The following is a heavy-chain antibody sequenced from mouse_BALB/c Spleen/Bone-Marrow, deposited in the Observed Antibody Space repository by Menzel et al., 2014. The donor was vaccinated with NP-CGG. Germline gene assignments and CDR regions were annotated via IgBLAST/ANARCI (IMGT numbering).Heavy chain of an antibody. CDR2: IDPANVNT. D-gene: IGHD1-1*01. Sequence: VQLQQPGAELVKPGASVKLSCTASGFNIKNTYIHWVKQRPEQGLEWIGRIDPANVNTKYDPKFQGKATITADTSSSTAYLQLSSLTSEDTAVYYCATYYYGSSLFAYWGQGTLVTVSA. CDR3: ATYYYGSSLFAY. V-gene: IGHV14-3*02. J-gene: IGHJ3*01. CDR1: GFNIKNTY.